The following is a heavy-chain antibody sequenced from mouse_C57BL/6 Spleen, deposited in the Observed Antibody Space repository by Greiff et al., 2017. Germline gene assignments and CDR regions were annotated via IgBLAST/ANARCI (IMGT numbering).Heavy chain of an antibody. CDR3: TREWGNYVWFAY. CDR2: IDPETGGT. CDR1: GYTFTDYE. Sequence: QVQLQQSGAELVRPGASVTLSCKASGYTFTDYEMHWVKQTPVHGLEWIGAIDPETGGTAYNQKFTGKAILTADKSSSTAYMELRSLTSEDSAVYYCTREWGNYVWFAYWGQGTLVTVSA. V-gene: IGHV1-15*01. D-gene: IGHD2-1*01. J-gene: IGHJ3*01.